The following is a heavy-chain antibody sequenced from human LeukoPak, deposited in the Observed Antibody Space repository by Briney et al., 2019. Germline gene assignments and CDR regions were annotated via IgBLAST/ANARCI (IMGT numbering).Heavy chain of an antibody. CDR2: IHPTDGST. D-gene: IGHD3-10*01. Sequence: ASVKVSCKTSGYTFSTYYMHWVRQAPRQGLEWLGIIHPTDGSTRYTQKIQGRVTMTRDTATGTVYLELSSLRSEDTAVYWCARANGGGLDYWGQGTLITVSS. J-gene: IGHJ4*02. CDR3: ARANGGGLDY. CDR1: GYTFSTYY. V-gene: IGHV1-46*01.